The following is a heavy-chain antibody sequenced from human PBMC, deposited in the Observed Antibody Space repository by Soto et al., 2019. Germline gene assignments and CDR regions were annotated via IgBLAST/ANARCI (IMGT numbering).Heavy chain of an antibody. J-gene: IGHJ6*02. D-gene: IGHD7-27*01. CDR2: IKQDGSEK. V-gene: IGHV3-7*01. CDR1: GFTFSRYW. CDR3: ARDSLAPWDYGMDV. Sequence: VGSLRLSCAASGFTFSRYWMSWVRQAPGKGLEWVANIKQDGSEKYYVDSVKGRFTISRDNAKNSLYLQMNSLRAEDTAVYYCARDSLAPWDYGMDVWGQGTTVTVSS.